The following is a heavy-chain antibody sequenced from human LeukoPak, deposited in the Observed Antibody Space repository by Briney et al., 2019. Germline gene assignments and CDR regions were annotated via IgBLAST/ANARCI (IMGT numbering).Heavy chain of an antibody. V-gene: IGHV1-46*01. CDR1: GYTFTSYY. CDR3: ARDDSGWYFLDY. CDR2: INPSGGST. J-gene: IGHJ4*02. Sequence: ASVKVSCKASGYTFTSYYVHWVRQAPGQGLEWMGIINPSGGSTSYAQKFQGRVTMTRDTSTSTVYMELSSLRSEDTAVHYCARDDSGWYFLDYWGQGTLVTVSS. D-gene: IGHD6-19*01.